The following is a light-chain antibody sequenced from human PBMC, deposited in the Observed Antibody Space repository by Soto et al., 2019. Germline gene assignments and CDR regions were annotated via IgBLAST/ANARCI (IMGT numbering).Light chain of an antibody. CDR1: SSDVGGYHY. Sequence: QSVLTQPASVSGSPGQSITISCTGTSSDVGGYHYVSWYQHHPGKAPKLMIYDVSTRPSGVSNRFSGSKSGNTASLTISGLQAEDEADYYCHSYTSSNTYVFGTGTKVTVL. J-gene: IGLJ1*01. CDR3: HSYTSSNTYV. CDR2: DVS. V-gene: IGLV2-14*03.